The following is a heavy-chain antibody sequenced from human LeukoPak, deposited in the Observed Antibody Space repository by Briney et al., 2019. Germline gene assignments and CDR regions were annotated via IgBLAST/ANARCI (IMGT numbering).Heavy chain of an antibody. CDR2: INPNSGGT. D-gene: IGHD1-26*01. V-gene: IGHV1-2*02. J-gene: IGHJ4*02. CDR3: ASTGVGATGSTFFDY. Sequence: ASVKVSCKASGYTFTGYYMHWVRQAPGQGLEWMGWINPNSGGTNYAQKFQGRVTMTRDTSISTAYMELSRLRSDDTAVYYCASTGVGATGSTFFDYWGQGTVVTVSS. CDR1: GYTFTGYY.